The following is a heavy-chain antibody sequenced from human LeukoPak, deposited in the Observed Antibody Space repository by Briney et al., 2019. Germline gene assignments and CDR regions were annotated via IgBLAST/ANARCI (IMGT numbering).Heavy chain of an antibody. Sequence: PGGSLRLSCAASGFTFSSYGMHWVRQAPGKGLEWVAFIRYDGSNKYYADSVKGRFTISRDNSKNTLYLQMNSLRAEDTAVYYCARSPGYYYGSGSSPRPMDVWGKGTTVTVSS. CDR3: ARSPGYYYGSGSSPRPMDV. CDR2: IRYDGSNK. D-gene: IGHD3-10*01. J-gene: IGHJ6*03. V-gene: IGHV3-30*02. CDR1: GFTFSSYG.